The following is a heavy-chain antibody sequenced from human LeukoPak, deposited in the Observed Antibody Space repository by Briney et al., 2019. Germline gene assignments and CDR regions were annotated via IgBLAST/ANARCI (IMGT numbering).Heavy chain of an antibody. CDR3: ARDRDCSGGSCYSYDAFDI. CDR1: GYTFTSYG. CDR2: ISAYNGNT. Sequence: ASVKVSCKASGYTFTSYGISWVRQAPGQGLEWMGWISAYNGNTNYAQELQGRVTMTTDTSTSTAYMELRSLRSDDTAVYYCARDRDCSGGSCYSYDAFDIWGQGTMVTVSS. D-gene: IGHD2-15*01. J-gene: IGHJ3*02. V-gene: IGHV1-18*01.